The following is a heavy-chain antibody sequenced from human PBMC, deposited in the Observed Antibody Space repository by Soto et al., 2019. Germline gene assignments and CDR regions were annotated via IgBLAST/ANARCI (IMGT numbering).Heavy chain of an antibody. CDR3: ARNIVVVPAANGWFDP. Sequence: ASVKVSCKASGYTFTSYGISWVRQAPGQGLEWMGWISAYNGNTNYAQKLQGRVTMTTDTSTSTAYMELRSLRSDDTAGYYCARNIVVVPAANGWFDPWGQGTLVTVSS. CDR1: GYTFTSYG. CDR2: ISAYNGNT. V-gene: IGHV1-18*04. D-gene: IGHD2-2*01. J-gene: IGHJ5*02.